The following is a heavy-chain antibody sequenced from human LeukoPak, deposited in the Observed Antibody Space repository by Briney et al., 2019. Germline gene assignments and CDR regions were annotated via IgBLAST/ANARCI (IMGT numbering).Heavy chain of an antibody. D-gene: IGHD2-15*01. Sequence: ASVKVSCKASGYTFTSYDINWVRQATGQGLEWMGWISAYNGNTNYAQKLQGRVTMTTDTSTSTAYMELRSLRSDDTAVYYCARAGRGAFDYWGQGTLVAVSS. CDR3: ARAGRGAFDY. V-gene: IGHV1-18*01. CDR1: GYTFTSYD. J-gene: IGHJ4*02. CDR2: ISAYNGNT.